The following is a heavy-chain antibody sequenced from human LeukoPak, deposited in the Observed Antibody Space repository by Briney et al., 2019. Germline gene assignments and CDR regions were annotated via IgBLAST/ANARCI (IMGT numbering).Heavy chain of an antibody. J-gene: IGHJ5*02. CDR1: GYTFTGYY. D-gene: IGHD6-19*01. V-gene: IGHV1-2*02. CDR2: INPNSGAT. CDR3: ARGGYSSGGSLGFGP. Sequence: ASVRVSCKASGYTFTGYYMHWARQAPGQGLEWMGWINPNSGATNHAQKFQGRVTVTRDTSISTAYMKLSRLTSDDTAVYYCARGGYSSGGSLGFGPWGQGTLVTVSS.